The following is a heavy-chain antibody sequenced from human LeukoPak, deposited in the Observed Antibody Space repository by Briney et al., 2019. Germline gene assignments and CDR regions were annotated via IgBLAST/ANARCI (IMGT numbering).Heavy chain of an antibody. D-gene: IGHD3-22*01. CDR3: ARHAADSSGYRFEY. CDR1: GFTFSNYA. CDR2: ISGSGYST. J-gene: IGHJ4*02. V-gene: IGHV3-23*01. Sequence: RGSLRLSCAASGFTFSNYAMSWVRQAPGKGLEWVSTISGSGYSTQYADSVKGRFTVSRDQPKNTLNLEMNSLRAEDTAVYYCARHAADSSGYRFEYWGQGTLVTVSS.